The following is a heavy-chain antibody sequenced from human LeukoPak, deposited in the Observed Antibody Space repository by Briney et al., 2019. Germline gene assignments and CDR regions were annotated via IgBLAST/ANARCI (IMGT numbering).Heavy chain of an antibody. J-gene: IGHJ4*02. V-gene: IGHV4-59*02. CDR1: GGSVSNYY. Sequence: SETLSLTCSVSGGSVSNYYWSWIRQPPGKGLEWIGYIYYSGSTDSNPSLKSRVTISIDKSKNHLSLKLSSVTAADTAVYYCARGWAYFDYWGQGTLVTVSS. D-gene: IGHD3-16*01. CDR2: IYYSGST. CDR3: ARGWAYFDY.